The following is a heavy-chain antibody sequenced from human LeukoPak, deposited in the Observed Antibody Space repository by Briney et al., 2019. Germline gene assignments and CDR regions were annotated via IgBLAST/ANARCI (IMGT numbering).Heavy chain of an antibody. CDR2: MNPYSGNT. CDR1: GDTFTRHD. Sequence: ASVNVPCKVSGDTFTRHDINWVRQTTGQGLEWMGWMNPYSGNTGYAQKFQGRVTMTRDRTVSTAYMELSSLRSEDTAVYYCARDLDSGYDLRGPRRYYYGMDVWGQGTTVTVSS. J-gene: IGHJ6*02. V-gene: IGHV1-8*01. D-gene: IGHD5-12*01. CDR3: ARDLDSGYDLRGPRRYYYGMDV.